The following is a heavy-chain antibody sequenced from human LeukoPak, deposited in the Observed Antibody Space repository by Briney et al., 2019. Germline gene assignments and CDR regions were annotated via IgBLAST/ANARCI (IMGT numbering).Heavy chain of an antibody. J-gene: IGHJ4*02. V-gene: IGHV4-34*01. D-gene: IGHD6-13*01. Sequence: SETLSLTCAVYGGSFSGYYWSWIRQPPGKGLEWIGEINHSGSTNYNPSLKSRVTISVDASKDQFSLKLSSKTTADTAVYYCARDRSSGSGKYYFDYWGQGTLVTVSS. CDR3: ARDRSSGSGKYYFDY. CDR1: GGSFSGYY. CDR2: INHSGST.